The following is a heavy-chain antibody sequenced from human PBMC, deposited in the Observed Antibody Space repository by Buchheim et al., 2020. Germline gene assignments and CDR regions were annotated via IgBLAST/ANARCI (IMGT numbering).Heavy chain of an antibody. V-gene: IGHV3-30*03. J-gene: IGHJ5*02. CDR2: ISFDGTNT. CDR3: VGGLLRSLEWLFVP. CDR1: GFTFSNHG. D-gene: IGHD3-3*01. Sequence: QVQLVESGGGVVQPGRSLRLPCAASGFTFSNHGMYWVRQAPGKGLQWVALISFDGTNTSYADSFMGRFTVSRDNSKNTLYLQMNSLRLEDTAVYYCVGGLLRSLEWLFVPWGQGT.